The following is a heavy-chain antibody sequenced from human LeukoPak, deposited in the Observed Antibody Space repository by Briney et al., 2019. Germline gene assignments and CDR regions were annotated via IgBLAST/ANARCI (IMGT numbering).Heavy chain of an antibody. CDR2: ISGSDT. Sequence: GGSLRLSCSASGITLSKSTLSWVRLAPGKGLEWVSGISGSDTYYADFVKGRFTISRDNSKNTAYMQLNSLSVADTAIYYCATLYEIHSDYCDQGTLVTVSS. CDR3: ATLYEIHSDY. CDR1: GITLSKST. V-gene: IGHV3-23*01. D-gene: IGHD2/OR15-2a*01. J-gene: IGHJ4*02.